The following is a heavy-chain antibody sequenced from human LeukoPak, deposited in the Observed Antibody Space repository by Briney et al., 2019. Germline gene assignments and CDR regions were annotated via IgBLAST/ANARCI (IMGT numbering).Heavy chain of an antibody. CDR1: GGSISSYY. Sequence: KSSETLSLTCTVSGGSISSYYWSWIRQPAGKGLERIGRIYTSGSTNYNPSLKSRVTMSVDTSKNQFSLKLSSVTAADTAVYYCARCIAAAGPNYYGMDVWGQGTTVTVSS. J-gene: IGHJ6*02. CDR3: ARCIAAAGPNYYGMDV. CDR2: IYTSGST. V-gene: IGHV4-4*07. D-gene: IGHD6-13*01.